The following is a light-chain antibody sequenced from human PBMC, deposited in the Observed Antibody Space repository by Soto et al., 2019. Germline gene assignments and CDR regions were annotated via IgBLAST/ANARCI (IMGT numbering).Light chain of an antibody. V-gene: IGKV1-17*01. Sequence: DIQMTQSPSSLSASVGVRVTITCRASQGIRNDLGGYQQKPGKAPKRLSYAASSLQSGVPSRFSGSGSGTDFTLTSSSLQPGVFATYSCQQSYNSTQTFGQGTKVDIK. J-gene: IGKJ1*01. CDR1: QGIRND. CDR2: AAS. CDR3: QQSYNSTQT.